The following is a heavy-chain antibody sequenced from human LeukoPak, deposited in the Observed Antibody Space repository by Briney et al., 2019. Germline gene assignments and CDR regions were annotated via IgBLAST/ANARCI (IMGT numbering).Heavy chain of an antibody. CDR3: ARPHPPLLWSRAMGAVDY. V-gene: IGHV3-11*01. CDR2: ISSSGSTI. D-gene: IGHD2-21*01. CDR1: GFTFSDYY. Sequence: GGSLRLSCAASGFTFSDYYMSWIRQAPGKGLEWVSYISSSGSTIYYADSVKGRFTISRDNAKNSLYLQMNSLRAEDTAVYYCARPHPPLLWSRAMGAVDYWGQGTLVTVSS. J-gene: IGHJ4*02.